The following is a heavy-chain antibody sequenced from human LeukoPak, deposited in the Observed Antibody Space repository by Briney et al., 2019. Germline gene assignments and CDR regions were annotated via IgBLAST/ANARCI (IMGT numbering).Heavy chain of an antibody. D-gene: IGHD2-8*01. Sequence: ASVKVSCKASGYTFSNDGISWVRQAPGQGLEWMGWISAYNGNTNYAQKLQGRVTMTRDTSTSTAYMELRSLRSDDTAVYYCARHLLYRGAHYFDYWGQGTLITVSS. CDR2: ISAYNGNT. J-gene: IGHJ4*02. CDR3: ARHLLYRGAHYFDY. CDR1: GYTFSNDG. V-gene: IGHV1-18*01.